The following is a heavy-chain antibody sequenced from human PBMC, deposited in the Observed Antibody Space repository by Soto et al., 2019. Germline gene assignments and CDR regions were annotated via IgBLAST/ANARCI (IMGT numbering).Heavy chain of an antibody. CDR3: VSQGEDTPMVREY. Sequence: EVQLLESGGGLVQPGGSLRVSCAASGFTFSSYTMSWVRQAPGKGLEWVSIISGSGDTTYYADSVKGRFTISRDNSQHTLYLQMNSLRAEETAVYHCVSQGEDTPMVREYWGQATVVTVSS. CDR1: GFTFSSYT. D-gene: IGHD5-18*01. CDR2: ISGSGDTT. V-gene: IGHV3-23*01. J-gene: IGHJ4*02.